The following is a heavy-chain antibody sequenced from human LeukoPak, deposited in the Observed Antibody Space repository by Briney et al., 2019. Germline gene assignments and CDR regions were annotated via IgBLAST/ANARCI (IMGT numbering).Heavy chain of an antibody. CDR2: ISAYNGNT. CDR3: ARAPVYDYVWGSQSLYYYYYMDV. J-gene: IGHJ6*03. D-gene: IGHD3-16*01. CDR1: GYTFTSYG. V-gene: IGHV1-18*01. Sequence: ASVKVSCKASGYTFTSYGISWVRQAPGQGLEWMGWISAYNGNTNYAQKLQGRVTMTTDTSTSTAYMELRSLRSDDTAVYYCARAPVYDYVWGSQSLYYYYYMDVWGKGTTVTVSS.